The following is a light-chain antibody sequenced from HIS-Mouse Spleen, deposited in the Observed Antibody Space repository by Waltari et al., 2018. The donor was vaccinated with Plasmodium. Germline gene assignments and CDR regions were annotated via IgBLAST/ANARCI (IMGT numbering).Light chain of an antibody. CDR2: QDS. V-gene: IGLV3-1*01. CDR3: QAWDSSTVV. CDR1: KLGDKY. Sequence: SYELTQPPSVSVSPGQTASITCSGDKLGDKYACWYQQKPGQSPVLVIYQDSKRPSGCPERFSCSNSGNTATLTISGTQAMDEADYYCQAWDSSTVVFGGGTKLTVL. J-gene: IGLJ2*01.